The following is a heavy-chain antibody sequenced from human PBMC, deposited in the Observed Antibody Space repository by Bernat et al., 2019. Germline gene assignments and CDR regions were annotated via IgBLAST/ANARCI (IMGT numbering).Heavy chain of an antibody. V-gene: IGHV4-34*01. CDR2: INHSGST. CDR1: GGSFSGYY. Sequence: QVQLQQWGAGLLKPSETLSLTCAVYGGSFSGYYWSWIRQPPGKGLEWIGEINHSGSTNYNPSLKSRVTISVDTSKNQFSLKLSAVTAADTAVYFCAGGWRRLDYWGQGTLVTVSS. CDR3: AGGWRRLDY. D-gene: IGHD1-1*01. J-gene: IGHJ4*02.